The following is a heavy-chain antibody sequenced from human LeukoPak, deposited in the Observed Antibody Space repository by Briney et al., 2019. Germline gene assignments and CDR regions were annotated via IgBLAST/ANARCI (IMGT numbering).Heavy chain of an antibody. V-gene: IGHV5-51*01. CDR3: ARQNWELLSWFDP. Sequence: GESLKISCKVSGYSFTNYWIGWVRQMPGKGLEWLGIIYPGDSNTKYSPSFQGQVTISADKSISTAYMQWSSLKASDTAIYYCARQNWELLSWFDPWGQGTLVTVSS. CDR1: GYSFTNYW. J-gene: IGHJ5*02. CDR2: IYPGDSNT. D-gene: IGHD1-26*01.